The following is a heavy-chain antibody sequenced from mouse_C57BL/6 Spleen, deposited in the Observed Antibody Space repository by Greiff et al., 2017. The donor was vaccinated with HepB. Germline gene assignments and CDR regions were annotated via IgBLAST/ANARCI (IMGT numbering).Heavy chain of an antibody. CDR3: AREWDYDYAMDY. J-gene: IGHJ4*01. CDR1: GYTFTDYY. Sequence: VQLQQSGPELVKPGASVKISCKASGYTFTDYYMNWVKQSHGKSLEWIGDINPNNGGTSYNQKFKGKATLTVDKSSSTAYMELRSLTSEDSAVYYCAREWDYDYAMDYWGQGTSVTVSS. D-gene: IGHD2-4*01. V-gene: IGHV1-26*01. CDR2: INPNNGGT.